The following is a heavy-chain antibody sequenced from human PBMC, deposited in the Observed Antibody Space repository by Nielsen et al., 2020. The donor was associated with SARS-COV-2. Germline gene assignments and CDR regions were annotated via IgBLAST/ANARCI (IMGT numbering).Heavy chain of an antibody. CDR2: ISYDGSNK. D-gene: IGHD3-22*01. CDR3: AKPLKHYDSSGYGY. J-gene: IGHJ4*02. V-gene: IGHV3-30*18. Sequence: GGSLRLSSAASGFTFSSYGMHWVRQAPGKGLEWVAVISYDGSNKYYADSVKGQFTISRDNSKNTLYLQMNSLRAEDTAVYYCAKPLKHYDSSGYGYWGQGTLVTVSS. CDR1: GFTFSSYG.